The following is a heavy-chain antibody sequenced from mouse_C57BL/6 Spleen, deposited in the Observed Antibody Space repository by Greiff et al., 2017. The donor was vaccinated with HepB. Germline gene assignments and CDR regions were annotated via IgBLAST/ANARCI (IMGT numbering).Heavy chain of an antibody. V-gene: IGHV6-3*01. CDR1: GFTFSNYW. Sequence: EVKLEESGGGLVQPGGSMKLSCVASGFTFSNYWMNWVRQSPEKGLEWVAQIRLKSENYATHYSESVKGRFTISKDDSKSRVYLQMNNLRAEDNGIYYCTGGIYYDYSWFAYWGQGTLVTVAA. CDR3: TGGIYYDYSWFAY. CDR2: IRLKSENYAT. J-gene: IGHJ3*01. D-gene: IGHD2-4*01.